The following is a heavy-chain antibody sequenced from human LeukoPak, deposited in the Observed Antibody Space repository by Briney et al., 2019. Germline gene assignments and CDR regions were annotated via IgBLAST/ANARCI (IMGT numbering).Heavy chain of an antibody. V-gene: IGHV3-30*18. J-gene: IGHJ3*02. CDR3: AKLDYYDSSALEGAFDS. CDR2: ISYDGSNK. Sequence: PGGTLRLSCAASGFTFSTYGMHWVRQAPGKGLEWVTFISYDGSNKYYADSVKGRFTISRDNSKNTLYLQMNSLRAEDTAVYYCAKLDYYDSSALEGAFDSGGQGTMVTVSS. CDR1: GFTFSTYG. D-gene: IGHD3-22*01.